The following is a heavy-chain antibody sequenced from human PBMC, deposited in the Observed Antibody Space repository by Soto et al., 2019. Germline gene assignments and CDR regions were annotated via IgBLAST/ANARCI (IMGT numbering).Heavy chain of an antibody. D-gene: IGHD2-8*01. V-gene: IGHV4-59*08. CDR2: IYYGGSA. CDR1: GGSISTYY. Sequence: QVQLRESGPGLVKPSETLSLTCTVSGGSISTYYWSWIRQPPGKGLEWIGYIYYGGSADYNPSHKGRVTISVDTSKKQFSLKLSSVTAADTAVYYCARGGHCANGVCSALDYWGQGTLVTVSS. CDR3: ARGGHCANGVCSALDY. J-gene: IGHJ4*02.